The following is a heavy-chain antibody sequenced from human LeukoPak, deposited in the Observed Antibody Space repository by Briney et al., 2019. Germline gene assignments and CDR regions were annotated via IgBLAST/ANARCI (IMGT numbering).Heavy chain of an antibody. Sequence: SETLSLTCSVSGXSIRNYYGSWIRQPAGKGLEWIGRIYTSGTTDYNPSLKSRLTMSVDTSRNYFSLKLTSVTAADTAVYYCARESKSYDGSGYHHDCWGQGALVTVSS. J-gene: IGHJ4*02. V-gene: IGHV4-4*07. CDR2: IYTSGTT. CDR3: ARESKSYDGSGYHHDC. CDR1: GXSIRNYY. D-gene: IGHD3-22*01.